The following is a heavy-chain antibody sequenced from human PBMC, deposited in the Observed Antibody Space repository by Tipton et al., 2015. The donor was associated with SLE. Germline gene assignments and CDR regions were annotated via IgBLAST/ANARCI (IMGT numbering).Heavy chain of an antibody. D-gene: IGHD2-21*01. Sequence: TLSLTCTVSGGSISSYYWSWIRQPPGKGLEWIGYVYYTGSTNYNPSLKSRVTILVDTSKDQFSLKVNSVTAADTAVYYCAREIAYGAFDIWGQGTMVTVSS. CDR3: AREIAYGAFDI. J-gene: IGHJ3*02. CDR2: VYYTGST. CDR1: GGSISSYY. V-gene: IGHV4-59*12.